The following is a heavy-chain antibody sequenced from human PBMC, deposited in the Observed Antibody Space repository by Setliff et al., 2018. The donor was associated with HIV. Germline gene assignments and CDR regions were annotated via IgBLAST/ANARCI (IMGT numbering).Heavy chain of an antibody. V-gene: IGHV4-34*01. CDR2: VNHNGNI. D-gene: IGHD3-10*01. CDR1: GGSFSGYY. CDR3: ARHGLLWFGAGYNWFDP. J-gene: IGHJ5*02. Sequence: SETLSLTCAVYGGSFSGYYWSWIRQSPGKGLEWIVEVNHNGNINYNPSLKSRVTVSVGTSKNQFSLKLSSVTAADTAVYYCARHGLLWFGAGYNWFDPWGQGTLVTVSS.